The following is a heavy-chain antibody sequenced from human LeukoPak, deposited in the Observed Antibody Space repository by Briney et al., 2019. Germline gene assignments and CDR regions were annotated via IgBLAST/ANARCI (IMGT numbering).Heavy chain of an antibody. CDR3: ARQGYYYDSSGYYAFDY. Sequence: SETLSLTCTVSGGSISSYYWSWIRQPAGKGLEWIGRIYTSGSTNYNPSLKNRVTMSVDTSKNQFSLKLSSVTAADTAVYYCARQGYYYDSSGYYAFDYWGQGTPVTVSS. J-gene: IGHJ4*02. CDR1: GGSISSYY. V-gene: IGHV4-4*07. CDR2: IYTSGST. D-gene: IGHD3-22*01.